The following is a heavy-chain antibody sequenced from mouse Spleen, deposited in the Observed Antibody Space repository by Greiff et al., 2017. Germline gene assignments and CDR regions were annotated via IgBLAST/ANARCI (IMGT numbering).Heavy chain of an antibody. CDR3: ARSGNWDGYYYAMDY. J-gene: IGHJ4*01. CDR1: GYAFSSSW. V-gene: IGHV1-82*01. Sequence: QVQLKQSGPELVKPGASVKISCKASGYAFSSSWMNWVKQRPGKGLEWIGRIYPGDGDTNYNGKFKGKATLTADKSSSTAYMQLSSLTSEDSAVYFCARSGNWDGYYYAMDYWGQGTSVTVSS. CDR2: IYPGDGDT. D-gene: IGHD4-1*01.